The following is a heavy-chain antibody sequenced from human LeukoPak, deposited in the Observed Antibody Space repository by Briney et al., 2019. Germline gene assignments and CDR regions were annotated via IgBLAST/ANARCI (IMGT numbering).Heavy chain of an antibody. J-gene: IGHJ5*02. CDR1: GGTFSSYA. Sequence: ASVKVSCKASGGTFSSYAISWVRQAPGQGLEWMGGIIPIFGTANYARKFQGRVTITADKSTSTAYMELSSLRSEDTAVYYCARDRLGYYGSGSYQFDPWGQGTLVTVSS. V-gene: IGHV1-69*06. CDR3: ARDRLGYYGSGSYQFDP. D-gene: IGHD3-10*01. CDR2: IIPIFGTA.